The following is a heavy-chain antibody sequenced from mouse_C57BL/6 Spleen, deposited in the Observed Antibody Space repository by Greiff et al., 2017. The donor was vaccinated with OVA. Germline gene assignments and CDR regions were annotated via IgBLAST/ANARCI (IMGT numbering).Heavy chain of an antibody. Sequence: EVMLVESGEGLVKPGGSLKLSCAASGFTFSSYAMSWVRQTPEKRLEWVAYISSGGDYIYYADTVKGRFTISRDNARNTLYLQMSSLKSEDTAMYYCTREGYYYGSSGYFDVWGTGTTVTVSS. CDR3: TREGYYYGSSGYFDV. CDR2: ISSGGDYI. CDR1: GFTFSSYA. V-gene: IGHV5-9-1*02. D-gene: IGHD1-1*01. J-gene: IGHJ1*03.